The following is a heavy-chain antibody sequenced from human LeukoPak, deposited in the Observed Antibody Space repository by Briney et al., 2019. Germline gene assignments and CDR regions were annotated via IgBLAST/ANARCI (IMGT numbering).Heavy chain of an antibody. D-gene: IGHD6-13*01. Sequence: GGSLRLSCAASRFTLSSYSMNWVRQAPGRGLEWVSSITSSSTYIYYADSVKGRFTISRDNAKNSLYLQMNSLRAEDTAVYYCASEHIAGALWYFDYWGQGTLVTVSS. CDR3: ASEHIAGALWYFDY. CDR2: ITSSSTYI. J-gene: IGHJ4*02. CDR1: RFTLSSYS. V-gene: IGHV3-21*01.